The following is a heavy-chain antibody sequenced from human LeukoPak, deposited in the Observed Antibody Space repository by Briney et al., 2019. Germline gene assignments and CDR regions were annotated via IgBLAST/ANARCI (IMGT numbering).Heavy chain of an antibody. CDR3: AKGKWELPLYYYMDV. D-gene: IGHD1-26*01. CDR2: IRYDGSNK. Sequence: PGGSLRLSCAASGFTFSSYGMHWVRQAPGKGLEWVAFIRYDGSNKYYADSVKGRFTISRDNSKNTLYLQMNSLRAEDTAVYYCAKGKWELPLYYYMDVWGKGTTVTISS. J-gene: IGHJ6*03. V-gene: IGHV3-30*02. CDR1: GFTFSSYG.